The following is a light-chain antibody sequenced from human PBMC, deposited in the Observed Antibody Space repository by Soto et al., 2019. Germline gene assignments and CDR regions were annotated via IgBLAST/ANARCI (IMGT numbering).Light chain of an antibody. Sequence: QSVLTQPASVSGSPGQAITISCSGTGSDVGAHDFISWYQQHPGKAPKLMIYEVNNRPSGVSDRFSGSKSGNTASLTISGLQPEDEADYYCNSYNSQNTFVFGSGTKVTVL. CDR3: NSYNSQNTFV. CDR2: EVN. CDR1: GSDVGAHDF. J-gene: IGLJ1*01. V-gene: IGLV2-14*03.